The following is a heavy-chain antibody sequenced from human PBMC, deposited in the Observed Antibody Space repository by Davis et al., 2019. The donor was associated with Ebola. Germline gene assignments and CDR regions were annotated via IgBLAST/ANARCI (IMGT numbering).Heavy chain of an antibody. V-gene: IGHV3-7*03. CDR1: GFTFSTYY. CDR2: IKQDGSVK. Sequence: PGGSLRLSCAASGFTFSTYYMNWVRQAPGKGLEWVAIIKQDGSVKHYVDSVKGRFTISRDNVKDSLYLQIDSLRAEDTAVYYCIKETSPGGADYWGQGTLVTVSS. D-gene: IGHD4-23*01. CDR3: IKETSPGGADY. J-gene: IGHJ4*02.